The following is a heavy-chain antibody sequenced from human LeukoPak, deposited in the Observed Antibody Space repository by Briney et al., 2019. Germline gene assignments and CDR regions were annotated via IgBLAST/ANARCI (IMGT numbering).Heavy chain of an antibody. CDR3: AKVRPGYSHYFYFMDV. J-gene: IGHJ6*03. V-gene: IGHV3-23*01. CDR2: LNGSGENS. D-gene: IGHD5-18*01. CDR1: GFNLSRFA. Sequence: GGSLTLSCAASGFNLSRFAMTWVRQAPGMGLEWVSSLNGSGENSYYADSVKGRFTISRDSSKNMLFLRLTNLRAEDTAVYYCAKVRPGYSHYFYFMDVWATGTTVTVSS.